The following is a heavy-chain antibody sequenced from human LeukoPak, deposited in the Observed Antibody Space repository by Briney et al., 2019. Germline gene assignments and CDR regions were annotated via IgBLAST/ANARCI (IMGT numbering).Heavy chain of an antibody. CDR3: ARLGTCSGGHCLPDY. D-gene: IGHD2-15*01. Sequence: SETLSLTCAVYGGSFSSYYWSWIRQPPGKGLESIGYIHYSGKTDYNPSLKSRVTISVDTSKNQFSLKLTSVTAADTAVYYCARLGTCSGGHCLPDYWGQGTLVTVSS. CDR1: GGSFSSYY. CDR2: IHYSGKT. J-gene: IGHJ4*02. V-gene: IGHV4-59*01.